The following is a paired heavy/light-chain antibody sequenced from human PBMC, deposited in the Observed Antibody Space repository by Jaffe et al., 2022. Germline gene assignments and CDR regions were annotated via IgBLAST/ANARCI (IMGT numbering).Heavy chain of an antibody. J-gene: IGHJ5*02. D-gene: IGHD6-13*01. V-gene: IGHV3-74*01. Sequence: EVQLVESGGGLVQPGGSLRLSCAASGFNFSNYWMHWVRQAPGKGLVWVSRINSDESTTNYADSVKGRFTISRDNARNTLYLQMNSLRAEDTAVYYCARVPDSRRWPYNWFDPWGQGTLVTVSS. CDR1: GFNFSNYW. CDR2: INSDESTT. CDR3: ARVPDSRRWPYNWFDP.
Light chain of an antibody. CDR3: QQYNNWPLT. CDR1: QSVSSN. V-gene: IGKV3-15*01. J-gene: IGKJ4*01. CDR2: GAS. Sequence: EIVMTQSPATLSVSPGERATLSCRASQSVSSNLAWYQQKPGQAPRLLINGASTRATGIPARFSGSGSGTEFTLTISSLQSEDFTVYFCQQYNNWPLTFGGGTKVEIK.